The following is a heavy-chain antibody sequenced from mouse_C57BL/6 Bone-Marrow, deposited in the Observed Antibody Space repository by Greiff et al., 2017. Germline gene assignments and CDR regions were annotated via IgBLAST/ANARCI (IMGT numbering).Heavy chain of an antibody. CDR3: ARIPVYGYDGDWYFDV. J-gene: IGHJ1*03. Sequence: DVMLVESGGGLVKPGGSLTLSCAASGFTFTSYAMSWVRQTPEKRLGWVATISDGGSYTYYPDNVKGRFTISRDNAKNNLYLQMSHLKSEDTAMYYGARIPVYGYDGDWYFDVWGTGTTVTVSS. V-gene: IGHV5-4*03. D-gene: IGHD2-2*01. CDR1: GFTFTSYA. CDR2: ISDGGSYT.